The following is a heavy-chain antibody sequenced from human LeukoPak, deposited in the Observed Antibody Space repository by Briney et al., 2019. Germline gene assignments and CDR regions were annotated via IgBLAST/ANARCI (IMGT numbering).Heavy chain of an antibody. D-gene: IGHD2-15*01. CDR2: INPNSGAT. V-gene: IGHV1-2*02. CDR1: GYTFTGYY. J-gene: IGHJ5*02. Sequence: GASVKVSCKASGYTFTGYYMHWVRQAPGQGLEWMGWINPNSGATTYAQKFQGRVTMTWDTSISTAYMELSRLRSDDTAVYYCARGVVVVVDAMHVVFDPWGQGTLVTVSS. CDR3: ARGVVVVVDAMHVVFDP.